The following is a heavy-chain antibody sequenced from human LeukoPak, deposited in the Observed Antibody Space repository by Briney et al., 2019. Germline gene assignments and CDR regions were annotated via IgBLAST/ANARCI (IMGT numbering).Heavy chain of an antibody. J-gene: IGHJ4*02. CDR3: ARDRGRARASFDY. CDR1: GGTFSSYA. D-gene: IGHD3-10*01. CDR2: IIPIFGTA. Sequence: SVKVSCKASGGTFSSYAISRVRQAPGQGLEWMGGIIPIFGTANYAQKFQGRVTITADESTSTAYMELSSLRSEDTAVYYCARDRGRARASFDYWGQGTLVTVSS. V-gene: IGHV1-69*13.